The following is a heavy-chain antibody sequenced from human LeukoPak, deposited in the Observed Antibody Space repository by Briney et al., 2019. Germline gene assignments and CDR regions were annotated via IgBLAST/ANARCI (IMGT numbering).Heavy chain of an antibody. V-gene: IGHV4-39*01. CDR2: IYYSGST. CDR3: ARGGLYYDFWSGYRERAFDI. CDR1: GGSISSSSYY. Sequence: SETLSLTCTVSGGSISSSSYYWGWIRQPPGKGLEWIGSIYYSGSTYYNPSHKSRVTISVDTSKNQFSLKLSSVTAADTAVYYCARGGLYYDFWSGYRERAFDIWGQGTMVTVSS. J-gene: IGHJ3*02. D-gene: IGHD3-3*01.